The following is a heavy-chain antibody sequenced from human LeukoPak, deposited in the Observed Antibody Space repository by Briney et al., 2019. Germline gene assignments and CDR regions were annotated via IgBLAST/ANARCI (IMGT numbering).Heavy chain of an antibody. CDR3: ARSGDYDSSGYAGSFDI. J-gene: IGHJ3*02. CDR1: GYTFTGYY. V-gene: IGHV1-2*02. CDR2: INPNSGGT. Sequence: ASVKVSCKASGYTFTGYYMHWVRQAPGQGLEWMGWINPNSGGTNYAQKFQGRVTMTRDTSISTAYMELSSLRSEDTAVYYCARSGDYDSSGYAGSFDIWGQGTMVTVSS. D-gene: IGHD3-22*01.